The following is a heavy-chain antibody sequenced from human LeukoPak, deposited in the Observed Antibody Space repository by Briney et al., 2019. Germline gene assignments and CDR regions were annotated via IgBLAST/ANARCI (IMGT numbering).Heavy chain of an antibody. J-gene: IGHJ5*02. CDR3: VREVERGGWFDH. CDR2: ISGDGGST. V-gene: IGHV3-43*02. Sequence: PGGSLRLSCAAPGLITDDYAIHWVRHAPGKGLEWVSLISGDGGSTFYADSVRGRFTISRDNSKNSLSLQMSSLRSEDTALYFCVREVERGGWFDHWGQGTLVTVSS. CDR1: GLITDDYA.